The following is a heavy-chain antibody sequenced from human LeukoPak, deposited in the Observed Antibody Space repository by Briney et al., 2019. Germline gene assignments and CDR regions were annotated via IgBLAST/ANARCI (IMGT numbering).Heavy chain of an antibody. V-gene: IGHV3-30*18. CDR1: RFTFSTYG. CDR2: ISYDGSNK. D-gene: IGHD3-10*01. Sequence: PARSLRLSCAASRFTFSTYGMYWVRQAPGKGLEWVAVISYDGSNKYYADSVKGRFTISRDNSKNTLYLQMNSLRVEDTAVYYCAKDLSPLVWFVSGSDAFDIWGQGTMGTVSS. CDR3: AKDLSPLVWFVSGSDAFDI. J-gene: IGHJ3*02.